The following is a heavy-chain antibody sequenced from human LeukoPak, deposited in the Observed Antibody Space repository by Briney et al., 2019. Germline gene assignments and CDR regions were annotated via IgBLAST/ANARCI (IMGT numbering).Heavy chain of an antibody. V-gene: IGHV3-9*01. J-gene: IGHJ4*02. CDR1: GFTFDDYV. CDR3: AKALPGSYLEGLDY. Sequence: PGRSLRLSCVASGFTFDDYVIHWVRHAPGKGLEWVSGISWNSGSIGYADSVKGRFTISRDNAKNSLYLQMNSLRAEDTALYYCAKALPGSYLEGLDYWGQGTLVTVSS. D-gene: IGHD1-26*01. CDR2: ISWNSGSI.